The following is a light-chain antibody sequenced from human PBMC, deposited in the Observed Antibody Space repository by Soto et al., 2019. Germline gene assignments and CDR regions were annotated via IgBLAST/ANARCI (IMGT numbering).Light chain of an antibody. Sequence: QSVLTQPPSVSAAPGQKVTNSCSGSSSSVGNNFVSWYQQHPGTAPKLLIYDNNERPSGIPDRFSGSKTGTSATLGITGLQTGDEADYFCATWDSGLSVVVFGGGTKLTVL. J-gene: IGLJ2*01. CDR3: ATWDSGLSVVV. CDR1: SSSVGNNF. CDR2: DNN. V-gene: IGLV1-51*01.